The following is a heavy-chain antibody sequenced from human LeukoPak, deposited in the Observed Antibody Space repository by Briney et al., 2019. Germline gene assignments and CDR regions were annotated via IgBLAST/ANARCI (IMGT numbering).Heavy chain of an antibody. V-gene: IGHV3-66*01. J-gene: IGHJ3*02. Sequence: GGSLRLSCAASGFTVSSNYMSWVRQAPGKGLEWVSVIYSGGSTYYADSVKGRFTISRDNSKNTLYLQMNSLRAEDTAVYYCARDFGITMVRGVIRDAFDIWGQGTMVTISS. CDR1: GFTVSSNY. CDR3: ARDFGITMVRGVIRDAFDI. CDR2: IYSGGST. D-gene: IGHD3-10*01.